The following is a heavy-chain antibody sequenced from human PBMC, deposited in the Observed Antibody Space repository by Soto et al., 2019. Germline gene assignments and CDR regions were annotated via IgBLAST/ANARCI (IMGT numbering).Heavy chain of an antibody. V-gene: IGHV3-30*18. J-gene: IGHJ4*02. Sequence: PVGSLSLSCAASGFTFSSYGMHWVRHAPGKGLEWVAVISYDGSNKYYADSVKGRFTISRDNSKNTLYLQMNSLRAEDTAVYYCAKDLDRSSSGFDYWGQGTLVTVSS. CDR1: GFTFSSYG. CDR2: ISYDGSNK. CDR3: AKDLDRSSSGFDY. D-gene: IGHD6-6*01.